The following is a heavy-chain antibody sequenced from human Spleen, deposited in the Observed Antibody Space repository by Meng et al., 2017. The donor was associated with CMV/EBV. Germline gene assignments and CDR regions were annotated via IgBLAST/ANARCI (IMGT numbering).Heavy chain of an antibody. Sequence: ASVKVSCKASGYTFTSYAMHWVRQAPGQRLEWMGWSNAGNGNTKYSQEFQGRVTITRDTSASTAYMELSSLRSEDTAVHYCAREDVPGRSSYGMDVWGQGTTVTVSS. D-gene: IGHD1-26*01. CDR1: GYTFTSYA. J-gene: IGHJ6*02. V-gene: IGHV1-3*02. CDR2: SNAGNGNT. CDR3: AREDVPGRSSYGMDV.